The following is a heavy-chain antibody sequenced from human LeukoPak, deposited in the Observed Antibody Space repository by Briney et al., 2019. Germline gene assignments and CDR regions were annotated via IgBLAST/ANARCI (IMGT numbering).Heavy chain of an antibody. J-gene: IGHJ4*02. CDR2: IDANNGDT. CDR3: ARDPASVTRYYFDY. Sequence: ASVKISCKASGYTFRGNYIHWLRQAPGQGLEWMGWIDANNGDTKSAQKFKGRVTMSRDTSINIAYMELSSLSSDDTAVYYCARDPASVTRYYFDYWGQGTLVTVSS. D-gene: IGHD4-11*01. V-gene: IGHV1-2*02. CDR1: GYTFRGNY.